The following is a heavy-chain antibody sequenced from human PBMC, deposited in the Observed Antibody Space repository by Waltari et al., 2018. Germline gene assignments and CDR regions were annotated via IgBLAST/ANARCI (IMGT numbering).Heavy chain of an antibody. D-gene: IGHD2-2*01. CDR3: ARGTLSKYLDY. V-gene: IGHV4-31*02. J-gene: IGHJ4*02. CDR1: GFTFSSYA. Sequence: VQLVESGGGLVQPGGSLRLSCAASGFTFSSYAMSWVRQHPGKGLEWIGYIYYSGSTYYNPSLKSRVTISVDTSKNQFSLKLSSVTAADTAVYYCARGTLSKYLDYWGQGTLVTVSS. CDR2: IYYSGST.